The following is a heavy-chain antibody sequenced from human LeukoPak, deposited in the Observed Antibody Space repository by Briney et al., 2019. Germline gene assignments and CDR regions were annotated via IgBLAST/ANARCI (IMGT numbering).Heavy chain of an antibody. D-gene: IGHD6-13*01. V-gene: IGHV3-11*03. CDR3: GAGTAADF. Sequence: GGSLRLSCVVSGLPFSDYYMNWIRQAPGKGLEWISYISSSSSYTDYADSVKGRFTISRDNAKSALYLQMNSLRLEDTAVYYCGAGTAADFWGQGTLVTVSS. CDR1: GLPFSDYY. J-gene: IGHJ4*02. CDR2: ISSSSSYT.